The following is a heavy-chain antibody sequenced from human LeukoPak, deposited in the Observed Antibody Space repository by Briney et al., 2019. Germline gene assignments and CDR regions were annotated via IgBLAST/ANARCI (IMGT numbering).Heavy chain of an antibody. J-gene: IGHJ4*02. CDR1: GFTFDDYA. CDR3: AKDGRELLPRQLDY. D-gene: IGHD1-26*01. V-gene: IGHV3-9*01. CDR2: ISWNSGSI. Sequence: PGRSLRLSCAASGFTFDDYAMHWVRQAPGKGLEWVSGISWNSGSIGYADSVKGRFTISRDNSKNTVYLQMNSLRAEDTAVYYCAKDGRELLPRQLDYWGQGTLVTVSS.